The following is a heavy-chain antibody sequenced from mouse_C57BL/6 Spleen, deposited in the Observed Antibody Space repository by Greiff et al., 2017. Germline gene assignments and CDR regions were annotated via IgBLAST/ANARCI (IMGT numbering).Heavy chain of an antibody. CDR1: GYAFSSSW. V-gene: IGHV1-82*01. CDR2: IYTGDGDT. CDR3: ARVGDSSFY. Sequence: VKLMESGPELVKPGASVKISCKASGYAFSSSWMNWVKQRPGKGLEWIGRIYTGDGDTNYNGKFKGKATLTAYKSSSTAYMQLSSLTSEDSSFYFCARVGDSSFYWGQGTTLTVSS. J-gene: IGHJ2*01. D-gene: IGHD3-2*02.